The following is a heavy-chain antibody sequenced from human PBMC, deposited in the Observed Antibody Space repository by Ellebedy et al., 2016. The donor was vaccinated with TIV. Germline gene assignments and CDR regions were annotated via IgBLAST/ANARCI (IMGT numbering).Heavy chain of an antibody. Sequence: GGSLRLXCKGSGYSFTSYWIGWVRQMPGKGLEWMGIIYPGDSDTRYSPSFQGQVTISADKSISTAYLQWSSLKASDTAMYYCVRAHSYGYDTYWGQGTLVTVSS. V-gene: IGHV5-51*01. CDR2: IYPGDSDT. CDR1: GYSFTSYW. CDR3: VRAHSYGYDTY. J-gene: IGHJ4*02. D-gene: IGHD5-18*01.